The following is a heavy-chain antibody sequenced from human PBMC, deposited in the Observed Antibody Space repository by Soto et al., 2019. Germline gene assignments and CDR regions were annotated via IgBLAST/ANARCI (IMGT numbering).Heavy chain of an antibody. CDR2: LSYDGSNK. V-gene: IGHV3-30*18. D-gene: IGHD2-15*01. J-gene: IGHJ6*02. Sequence: WGSLLLPCAASVFTFSSYAMHWVRQAPGSGLELPPLLSYDGSNKYYADSVNGRFTISIDNSKNTLYLQMNSLRDEDTAVYYSAKYGVGVEQSQSESYSYGMDVWGQGTTLTVSS. CDR1: VFTFSSYA. CDR3: AKYGVGVEQSQSESYSYGMDV.